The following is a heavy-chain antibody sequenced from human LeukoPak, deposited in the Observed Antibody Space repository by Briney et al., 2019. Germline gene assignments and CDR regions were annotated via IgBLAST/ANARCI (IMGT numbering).Heavy chain of an antibody. D-gene: IGHD1-1*01. CDR3: ARDNTNWSFDY. CDR2: INLRDGIR. J-gene: IGHJ4*02. Sequence: GASVNVSCKASGYNFVSYNMHWVRQAPGQGLEWMGIINLRDGIRSYAQKFQGRANVTGDTSTSTFYMELSSLRFEDTAMYYCARDNTNWSFDYWGQGALVTVSS. V-gene: IGHV1-46*01. CDR1: GYNFVSYN.